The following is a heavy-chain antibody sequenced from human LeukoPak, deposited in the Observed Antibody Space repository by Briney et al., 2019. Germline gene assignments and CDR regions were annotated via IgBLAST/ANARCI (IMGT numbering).Heavy chain of an antibody. J-gene: IGHJ4*02. CDR3: AWGNYYFDY. CDR2: TYYRSQRHN. V-gene: IGHV6-1*01. D-gene: IGHD3-16*01. Sequence: SQTFSLTCAISGDSVSSNSAAWNWIRQSPSRGLEWLGRTYYRSQRHNEYAVSVKSRITINPDTSKNQFSLQLNSVTPEDTAVYFCAWGNYYFDYWGQGILVTVSS. CDR1: GDSVSSNSAA.